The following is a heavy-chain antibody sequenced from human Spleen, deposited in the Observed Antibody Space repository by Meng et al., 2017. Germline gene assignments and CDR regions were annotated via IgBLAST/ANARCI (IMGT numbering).Heavy chain of an antibody. CDR3: ARLWFGELAGFDN. D-gene: IGHD3-10*01. CDR2: IHPGDSKT. J-gene: IGHJ4*02. CDR1: GYSFTNYW. V-gene: IGHV5-51*01. Sequence: GESLKISCKGSGYSFTNYWIGWVRQMPGKGLEWMGIIHPGDSKTRYSPSFQGQVTISADRSISTAYLHWNTLKASDTAVYYCARLWFGELAGFDNWGQGTLVTVSS.